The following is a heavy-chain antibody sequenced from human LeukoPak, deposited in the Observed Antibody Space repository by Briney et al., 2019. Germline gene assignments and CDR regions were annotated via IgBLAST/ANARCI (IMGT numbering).Heavy chain of an antibody. J-gene: IGHJ6*03. CDR3: ARVKAAYDILTGYRNYYYYYMDV. V-gene: IGHV4-61*02. Sequence: ASETLSLXCTVSGGSISSGSYYWSWIRQPAGKGLEWIGRIYTSGNTNYNPSLKSRVTISVDTSKNQFSLKLSSVTAADTAVYYCARVKAAYDILTGYRNYYYYYMDVWGKGTTVTVSS. CDR2: IYTSGNT. CDR1: GGSISSGSYY. D-gene: IGHD3-9*01.